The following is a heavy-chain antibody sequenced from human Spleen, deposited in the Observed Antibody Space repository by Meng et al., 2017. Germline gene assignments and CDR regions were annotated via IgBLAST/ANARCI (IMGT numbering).Heavy chain of an antibody. CDR2: INAGNGDT. V-gene: IGHV1-3*01. CDR1: GYTFTSYA. J-gene: IGHJ4*02. Sequence: QVQLVQSGSELKKPGASVKVSCKASGYTFTSYAMNWVRQAPGQGLEWMGSINAGNGDTKYLQNFQGRLTITRDRSASTVYMELTSLGSEDTAVYFCARGTYCGGECYPLDYWGQGSLVTVSS. D-gene: IGHD2-21*01. CDR3: ARGTYCGGECYPLDY.